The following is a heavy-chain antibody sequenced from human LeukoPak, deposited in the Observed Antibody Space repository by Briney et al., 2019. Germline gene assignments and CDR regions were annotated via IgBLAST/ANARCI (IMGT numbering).Heavy chain of an antibody. V-gene: IGHV4-59*01. D-gene: IGHD1-7*01. CDR3: ARHDWSYPYFDY. Sequence: SETLSLTCTVSGGSISSYYWSWIRQPPGKGLEWIAYIYYSGSTNYNPSLKSRVSISVDTSKNQFSLKLSSVTAADTAVYYCARHDWSYPYFDYWGQGTLVTVPS. J-gene: IGHJ4*02. CDR2: IYYSGST. CDR1: GGSISSYY.